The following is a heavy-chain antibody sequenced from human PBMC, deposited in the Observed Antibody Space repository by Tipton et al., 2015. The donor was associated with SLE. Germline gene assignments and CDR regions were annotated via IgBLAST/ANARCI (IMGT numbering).Heavy chain of an antibody. CDR1: GGSISSYY. CDR3: ARMAFCSTTSCYYYYYGMDV. J-gene: IGHJ6*02. Sequence: TLSLTCTVSGGSISSYYWSWIRQPPGKGLEWIGYIYTSGSTNYNPSLKSRVTISVDTSKNQFSLKLSSVTAADTAVYYCARMAFCSTTSCYYYYYGMDVWGQGTPVTVSS. D-gene: IGHD2-2*01. V-gene: IGHV4-59*01. CDR2: IYTSGST.